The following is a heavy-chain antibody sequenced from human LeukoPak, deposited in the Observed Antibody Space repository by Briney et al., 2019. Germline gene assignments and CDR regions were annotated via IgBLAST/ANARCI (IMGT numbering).Heavy chain of an antibody. V-gene: IGHV3-30*04. CDR1: GFTFSSYA. D-gene: IGHD1-7*01. Sequence: PGGSLRLSCAASGFTFSSYAMHWVRQAPGKGLEWVAVISYDGSNKYYADSVRGRFTISRDNSKNTLYLQMNSLRPEDTAVYYCAKDRLGTTHLFDYWGQGTLVTVSS. CDR3: AKDRLGTTHLFDY. CDR2: ISYDGSNK. J-gene: IGHJ4*02.